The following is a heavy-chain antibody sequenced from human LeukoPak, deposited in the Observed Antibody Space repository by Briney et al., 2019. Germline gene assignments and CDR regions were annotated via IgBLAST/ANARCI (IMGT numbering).Heavy chain of an antibody. J-gene: IGHJ4*02. V-gene: IGHV3-33*01. CDR1: GFTFSSYG. CDR2: IWYDGSNK. CDR3: ARVLGTDEGADY. D-gene: IGHD1-7*01. Sequence: GRSLRLSCAASGFTFSSYGMHWVRQAPGKGLEWVAVIWYDGSNKYYADSVKGRFTISRDNSKNTLYLQMDSLRAEDTAVYYCARVLGTDEGADYWGQGTLVTVSS.